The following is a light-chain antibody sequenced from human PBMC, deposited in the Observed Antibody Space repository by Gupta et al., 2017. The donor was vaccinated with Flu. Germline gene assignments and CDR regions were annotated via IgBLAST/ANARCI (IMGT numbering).Light chain of an antibody. CDR3: CSYAGSSTHYV. Sequence: QSALTQPASVSGSPGQSITISCTATSSDVGSYNLVSWYQQHPGKAPKLMIYEGSKRPSGVSNRFSGSKSGNTASLTISGLQAEDEADYYCCSYAGSSTHYVFGTGTKVTVL. CDR2: EGS. J-gene: IGLJ1*01. CDR1: SSDVGSYNL. V-gene: IGLV2-23*01.